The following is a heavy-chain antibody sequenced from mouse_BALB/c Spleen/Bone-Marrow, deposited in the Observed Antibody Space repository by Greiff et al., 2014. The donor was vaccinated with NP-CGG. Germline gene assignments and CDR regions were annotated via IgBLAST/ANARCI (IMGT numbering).Heavy chain of an antibody. J-gene: IGHJ2*01. V-gene: IGHV4-1*02. D-gene: IGHD1-1*01. Sequence: EVQRVESGGGLVQPGGSLKFSCAASGFDFSRYWMNWVRQAPGKGLEWIGEINPDSRTINYSPSLKDKFIISRDNAKNTLYLRLNKVRSEDTALYYCARPDYYGYLNYWGQGTTLTVSS. CDR2: INPDSRTI. CDR3: ARPDYYGYLNY. CDR1: GFDFSRYW.